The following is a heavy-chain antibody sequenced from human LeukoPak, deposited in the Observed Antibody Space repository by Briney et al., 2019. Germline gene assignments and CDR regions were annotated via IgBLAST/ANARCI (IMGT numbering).Heavy chain of an antibody. V-gene: IGHV3-33*06. J-gene: IGHJ3*02. Sequence: GGSLRLSCAASGFTFSSYGMHWVRQAPGKGLEWVAVIWYGGSNKYYADSVKGRFTISRDNSKNTLYLQMNSLRAEDTAVYYCAKSDSGYDWGDAFDIWGQGTMVTVSS. CDR1: GFTFSSYG. CDR2: IWYGGSNK. D-gene: IGHD5-12*01. CDR3: AKSDSGYDWGDAFDI.